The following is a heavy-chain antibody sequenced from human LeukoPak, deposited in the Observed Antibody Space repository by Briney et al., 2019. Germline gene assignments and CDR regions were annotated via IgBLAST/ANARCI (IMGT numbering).Heavy chain of an antibody. CDR2: TYPGDSNT. J-gene: IGHJ5*02. Sequence: GESLKISCKGSGYSFTNNWIGWVRQMPGKGLEWMGITYPGDSNTRYSPSFQGQVTISADKSISSAYLQWSSLKASDTAMYYCVRSPACSSGTCYPNWFDPWGQGTLVTVSS. CDR1: GYSFTNNW. D-gene: IGHD2-15*01. V-gene: IGHV5-51*01. CDR3: VRSPACSSGTCYPNWFDP.